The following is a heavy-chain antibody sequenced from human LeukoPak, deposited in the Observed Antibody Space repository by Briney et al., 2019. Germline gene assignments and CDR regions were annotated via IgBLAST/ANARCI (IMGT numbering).Heavy chain of an antibody. V-gene: IGHV3-20*04. D-gene: IGHD1-14*01. CDR3: ARDRGRNSFDY. CDR1: GFTFDDYG. Sequence: PGGSLRLSCAASGFTFDDYGFSWVRQAPGKGLEWVSTINWNGGSTYYADSAKGRFTISRDNSKNSLYLQLTSLRAEDTALYYCARDRGRNSFDYWGQGTLVSVSS. CDR2: INWNGGST. J-gene: IGHJ4*02.